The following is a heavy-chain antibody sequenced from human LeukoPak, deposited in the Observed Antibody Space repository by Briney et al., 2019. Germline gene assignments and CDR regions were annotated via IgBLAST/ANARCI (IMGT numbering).Heavy chain of an antibody. CDR2: IKQDGSEQ. Sequence: PGGSLRLSCSASGFTFSSSWMTWVRQAPGKGLEWVANIKQDGSEQYTADSLKGRFTISRDNDKKLVFLQMSSLRVDDTAVYYCARVGRSYYYYYMDAWGNGTTVIVSS. CDR3: ARVGRSYYYYYMDA. CDR1: GFTFSSSW. V-gene: IGHV3-7*01. J-gene: IGHJ6*03.